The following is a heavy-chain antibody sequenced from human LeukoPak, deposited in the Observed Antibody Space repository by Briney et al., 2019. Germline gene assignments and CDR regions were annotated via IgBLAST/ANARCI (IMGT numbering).Heavy chain of an antibody. D-gene: IGHD1-7*01. CDR3: ARTSGRNWNYDY. CDR1: GGSISSSNYH. Sequence: SETLSLTCTVSGGSISSSNYHWGWIRQPPEKGLEWIGRINYDGGTYHNPSLQSRVTMSVDTSKNLFSLKLNSVAAADTAVYYCARTSGRNWNYDYWGQGTLVAVST. CDR2: INYDGGT. V-gene: IGHV4-39*02. J-gene: IGHJ4*02.